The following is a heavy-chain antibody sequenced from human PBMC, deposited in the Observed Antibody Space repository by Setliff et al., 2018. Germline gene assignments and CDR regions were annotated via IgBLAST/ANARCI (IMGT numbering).Heavy chain of an antibody. CDR1: GFTFSTHS. D-gene: IGHD6-13*01. J-gene: IGHJ3*02. CDR3: ASAGHSGSWFPFDAFHI. V-gene: IGHV3-21*01. Sequence: GESLKISCAASGFTFSTHSMNWARQAPGKGLEWVSSISRSSTYIYYADSMKGRFTISRDNAKNSLYLQMNSLRAEDTAVYYCASAGHSGSWFPFDAFHIWGQGTMVTVSS. CDR2: ISRSSTYI.